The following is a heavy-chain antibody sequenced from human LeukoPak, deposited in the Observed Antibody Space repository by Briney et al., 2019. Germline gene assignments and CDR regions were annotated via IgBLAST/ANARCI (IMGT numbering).Heavy chain of an antibody. V-gene: IGHV3-33*06. CDR3: AKDYYDYVWGSSVFDY. Sequence: GGSLRLSCAASGFTFSSYGMHWVRQAPGKGLGWVAVIWYDGNNKYYADSVKGRFTISRDNSKNTLYMQMNSLRAEDTAVYYCAKDYYDYVWGSSVFDYWGQGTLVTVSS. D-gene: IGHD3-16*01. CDR2: IWYDGNNK. CDR1: GFTFSSYG. J-gene: IGHJ4*02.